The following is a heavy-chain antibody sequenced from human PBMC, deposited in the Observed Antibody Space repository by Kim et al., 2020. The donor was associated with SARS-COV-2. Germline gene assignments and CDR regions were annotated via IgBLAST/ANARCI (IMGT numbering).Heavy chain of an antibody. CDR1: GYTFTSYG. CDR2: ISAYNGNT. V-gene: IGHV1-18*01. CDR3: ARQEFEWELDYYYGMDV. Sequence: ASVKVSCKASGYTFTSYGISWVRQAPGQGLEWMGWISAYNGNTNYAQKLQGRVTMTTDTSTSTAYMELRSLRSDDTAVYYCARQEFEWELDYYYGMDVWGQGTTVTVSS. J-gene: IGHJ6*02. D-gene: IGHD1-26*01.